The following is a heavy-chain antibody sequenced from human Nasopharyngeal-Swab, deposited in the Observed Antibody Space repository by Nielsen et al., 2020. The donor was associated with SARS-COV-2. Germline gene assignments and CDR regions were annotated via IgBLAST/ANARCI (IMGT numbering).Heavy chain of an antibody. CDR2: IGAAGNT. CDR1: GFTFSSYA. J-gene: IGHJ4*02. Sequence: GGSLRLSCAASGFTFSSYAISWVRQAPGMGLEWVSVIGAAGNTIYADSVKGRFTISRDNSKNTLYLQMNSLRAEDTAVYYCARDIGSYSDYWGQGTLVTVSS. CDR3: ARDIGSYSDY. V-gene: IGHV3-23*01. D-gene: IGHD1-26*01.